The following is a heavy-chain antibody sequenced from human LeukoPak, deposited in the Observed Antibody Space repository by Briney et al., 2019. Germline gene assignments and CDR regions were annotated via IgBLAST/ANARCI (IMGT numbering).Heavy chain of an antibody. V-gene: IGHV1-2*04. D-gene: IGHD3-16*01. J-gene: IGHJ6*02. Sequence: ASVKVSCNASGYTFTGYYMHWVRQAPGQGLEWMGWINPNSGGTNYAQKFQGWVTKTRDTSISTAYMELSRLRSDDTAVYYCARVGGFSGGMDVWGQGTTVTVSS. CDR3: ARVGGFSGGMDV. CDR2: INPNSGGT. CDR1: GYTFTGYY.